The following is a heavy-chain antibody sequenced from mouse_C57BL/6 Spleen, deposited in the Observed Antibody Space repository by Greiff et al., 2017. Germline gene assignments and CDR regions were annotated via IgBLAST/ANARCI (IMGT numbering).Heavy chain of an antibody. CDR2: IYPGDGDT. J-gene: IGHJ4*01. D-gene: IGHD4-1*01. V-gene: IGHV1-80*01. Sequence: VQLQQSGAELVKPGASVKISCKASGYAFSSYWMNWVKQRPGKGLEWIGQIYPGDGDTNYNGKFKGKATLTADKSSSTAYMQLSSLTSEDSAVYFCAIGGNWAYAMDYWGQGTSVTVSS. CDR1: GYAFSSYW. CDR3: AIGGNWAYAMDY.